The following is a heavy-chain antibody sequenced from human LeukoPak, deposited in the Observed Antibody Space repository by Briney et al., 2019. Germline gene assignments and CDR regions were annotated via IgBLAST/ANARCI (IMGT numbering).Heavy chain of an antibody. J-gene: IGHJ6*02. CDR1: GFTFSSYT. V-gene: IGHV3-21*01. CDR3: ARKSVDSSSKYGMDV. CDR2: ISGGSSFI. Sequence: SGGSLRLSCAASGFTFSSYTMNWVRQAPGKGLEWVSSISGGSSFINYADSVQGRFTISRDNPKNSLYLQMNSLRVEDTAVYYCARKSVDSSSKYGMDVWGQGTTVTVSS. D-gene: IGHD6-13*01.